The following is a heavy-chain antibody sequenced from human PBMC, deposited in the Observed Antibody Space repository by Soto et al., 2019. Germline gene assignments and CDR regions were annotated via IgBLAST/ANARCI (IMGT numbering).Heavy chain of an antibody. V-gene: IGHV4-59*08. CDR1: GGSISSYY. J-gene: IGHJ6*03. Sequence: PSETLSLTCTVSGGSISSYYWSWIRQSPGKGLEWIGYIYYSGSTNYNPSLKSRVTISVDTSKNQFSLKLSSVTAADTAVYYCARRVVVVPAVHYYYYYMDVWGKGTTVTVSS. CDR2: IYYSGST. CDR3: ARRVVVVPAVHYYYYYMDV. D-gene: IGHD2-2*01.